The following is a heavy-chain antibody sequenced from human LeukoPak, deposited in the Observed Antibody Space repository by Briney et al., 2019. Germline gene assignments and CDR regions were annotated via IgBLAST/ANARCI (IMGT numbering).Heavy chain of an antibody. CDR3: ARIETVADAFDI. CDR2: IYSGGST. Sequence: GGSLRLSCAASGFTFSSYEMTWVRQAPGKGLEWVSLIYSGGSTSYADSVRGRFTISRDNSKNTLYLQMNSLRAEDTAVYYCARIETVADAFDIWGQGTLVTVSS. D-gene: IGHD1-1*01. CDR1: GFTFSSYE. J-gene: IGHJ3*02. V-gene: IGHV3-66*01.